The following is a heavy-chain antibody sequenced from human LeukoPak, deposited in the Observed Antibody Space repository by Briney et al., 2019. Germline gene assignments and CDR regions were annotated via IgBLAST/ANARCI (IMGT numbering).Heavy chain of an antibody. V-gene: IGHV4-39*01. CDR1: GGSISSSSYY. J-gene: IGHJ4*02. Sequence: PSETLSLACTVSGGSISSSSYYWGWIRQPPGKGLEWIGSIYYSGSTYYNPSLKSRVTISVDTSKNQFSLKLSSVTAADTAVYYCARRGPYRAAAGTGLLWGQGTLVTVSS. CDR2: IYYSGST. D-gene: IGHD6-13*01. CDR3: ARRGPYRAAAGTGLL.